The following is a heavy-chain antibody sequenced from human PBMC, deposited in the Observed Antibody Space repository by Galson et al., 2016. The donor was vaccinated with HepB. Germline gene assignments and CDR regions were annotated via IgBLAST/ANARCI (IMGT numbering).Heavy chain of an antibody. CDR2: ISISSNET. Sequence: SLRLSCAASGFTLSDHYISWIRQAPGKGLEWVSYISISSNETNYADSVKGRFTISRDNATNSLFLQMNSLRAEDTAVYYCAREHSYGYRDYYFYVDVWGKGTTVTVSS. D-gene: IGHD5-18*01. CDR3: AREHSYGYRDYYFYVDV. V-gene: IGHV3-11*06. CDR1: GFTLSDHY. J-gene: IGHJ6*03.